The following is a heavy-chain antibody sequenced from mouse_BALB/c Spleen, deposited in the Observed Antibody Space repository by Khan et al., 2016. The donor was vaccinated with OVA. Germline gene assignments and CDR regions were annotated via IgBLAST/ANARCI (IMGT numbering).Heavy chain of an antibody. Sequence: VQLKQSGPELMKPGASVKISCTASGYSFTNYYIHWVKQSHGQSLEWIGYIDPFNGGTNYNQKFKGTATLTVDKSSSTAYMHLSSLTSEDSAVYYCTRLGNTGWGAYWGQGTLVTVSA. V-gene: IGHV1S135*01. D-gene: IGHD3-1*01. J-gene: IGHJ3*01. CDR2: IDPFNGGT. CDR3: TRLGNTGWGAY. CDR1: GYSFTNYY.